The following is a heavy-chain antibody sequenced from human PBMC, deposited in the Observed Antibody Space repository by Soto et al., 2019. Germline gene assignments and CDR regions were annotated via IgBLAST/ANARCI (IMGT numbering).Heavy chain of an antibody. CDR3: AAGEPLHY. CDR1: GFTSSNYG. J-gene: IGHJ4*02. Sequence: LRLSCAASGFTSSNYGMHWVRQAPGKGLEWVAIIWYDGSNKYYADSVKGRFTISRDNSKNTVHLQMNSLRAEDTAMYYCAAGEPLHYRGQGTLVTVSS. D-gene: IGHD3-10*01. CDR2: IWYDGSNK. V-gene: IGHV3-33*01.